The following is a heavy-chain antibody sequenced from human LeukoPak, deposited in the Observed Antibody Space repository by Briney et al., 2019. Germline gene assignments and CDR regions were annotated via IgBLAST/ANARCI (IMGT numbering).Heavy chain of an antibody. D-gene: IGHD1-26*01. V-gene: IGHV3-33*01. CDR3: ASGEAWLMGATEFDY. J-gene: IGHJ4*02. CDR1: GFTFSSYG. CDR2: IWYDGSNK. Sequence: GSLRLSCAASGFTFSSYGMHWVRQAPGKGLEWVAVIWYDGSNKYYADSVKGRFTISRDNSKNTLYLQMNSLRAEDTAVYYCASGEAWLMGATEFDYWGQGTLVTVSS.